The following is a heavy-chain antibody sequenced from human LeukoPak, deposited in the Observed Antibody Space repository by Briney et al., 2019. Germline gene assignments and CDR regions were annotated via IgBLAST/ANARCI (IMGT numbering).Heavy chain of an antibody. J-gene: IGHJ4*02. CDR3: ARAQGYYDFWSGYYPYYFDY. CDR1: GGSFSGYY. V-gene: IGHV4-34*01. D-gene: IGHD3-3*01. Sequence: SETLSLTCAVYGGSFSGYYWSWIRQPPGKGLEWIGEINHSGSTNYNPSLKSRVTISVDTSKNQFSLKLSSVTAADTAVYYCARAQGYYDFWSGYYPYYFDYWGQGTLVTVSS. CDR2: INHSGST.